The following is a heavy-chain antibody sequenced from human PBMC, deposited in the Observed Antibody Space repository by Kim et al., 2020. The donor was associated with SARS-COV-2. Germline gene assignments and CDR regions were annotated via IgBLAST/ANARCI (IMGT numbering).Heavy chain of an antibody. CDR3: SRHDWCDP. Sequence: GGSLRLSCAVSGFSVSGDYMNWVRQAPGKGLECVSVIHTGGATFYADAVKGRFTISSDSPKNTLYLQMNSLRVEDTAVYYCSRHDWCDPWRQGTLVTVS. CDR2: IHTGGAT. CDR1: GFSVSGDY. V-gene: IGHV3-66*04. J-gene: IGHJ5*02.